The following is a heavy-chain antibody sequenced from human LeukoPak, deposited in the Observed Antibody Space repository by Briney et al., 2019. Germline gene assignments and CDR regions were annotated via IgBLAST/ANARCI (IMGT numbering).Heavy chain of an antibody. CDR1: GFPFSIYG. V-gene: IGHV3-23*01. Sequence: GGSVSLSCLGSGFPFSIYGMNWVRQAPGKGLEWVSVSGGDGRTYYADSVRGRLTISIDDSKNTLYLQMNSLRAEDTAVYYCAKAQLGGYNYAPLDSWGQGTLITVTS. CDR3: AKAQLGGYNYAPLDS. J-gene: IGHJ4*02. CDR2: SGGDGRT. D-gene: IGHD5-18*01.